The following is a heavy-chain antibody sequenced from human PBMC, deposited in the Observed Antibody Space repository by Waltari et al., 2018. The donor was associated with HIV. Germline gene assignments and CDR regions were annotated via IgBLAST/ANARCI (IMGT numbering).Heavy chain of an antibody. V-gene: IGHV1-69*01. Sequence: QVQLVQSGAEVKKPGSWVKVSCKASGGTVSSSDISWVRQAPGQGLEWMGAIIPLFGEANDAQKLQGRLTITADESTSIAYMELSSLTSEDTAVYYCARVPDRSGYQRYAMDVWGQGTTVTVS. D-gene: IGHD3-22*01. CDR3: ARVPDRSGYQRYAMDV. J-gene: IGHJ6*02. CDR2: IIPLFGEA. CDR1: GGTVSSSD.